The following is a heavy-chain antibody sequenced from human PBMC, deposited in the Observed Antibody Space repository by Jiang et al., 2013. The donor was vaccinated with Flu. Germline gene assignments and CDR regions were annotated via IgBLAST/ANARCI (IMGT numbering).Heavy chain of an antibody. CDR3: ARSIWGSYRNNYYFDY. D-gene: IGHD3-16*02. Sequence: VAVISYDGSNKYYADSVKGRFTISRDNSKNTLYLQMNSLRAEDTAVYYCARSIWGSYRNNYYFDYWGQGTLVTVSS. V-gene: IGHV3-30-3*01. J-gene: IGHJ4*02. CDR2: ISYDGSNK.